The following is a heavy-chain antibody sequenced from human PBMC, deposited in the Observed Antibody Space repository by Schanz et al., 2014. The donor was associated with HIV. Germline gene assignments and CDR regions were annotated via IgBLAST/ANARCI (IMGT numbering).Heavy chain of an antibody. D-gene: IGHD3-9*01. CDR2: ISGSSIT. V-gene: IGHV3-9*01. J-gene: IGHJ6*02. Sequence: EVQLVESGGGLVQPGRSLRLSCAASGFTFDDYAMHWVRQAPGKGLEWVSGISGSSITYSADSVKGRFTISRDNSKNTLSLQINCLRAGDTAVYYCAKDLNRYNVHATLVTPPVGYGMDVWGQGTTVTVSS. CDR1: GFTFDDYA. CDR3: AKDLNRYNVHATLVTPPVGYGMDV.